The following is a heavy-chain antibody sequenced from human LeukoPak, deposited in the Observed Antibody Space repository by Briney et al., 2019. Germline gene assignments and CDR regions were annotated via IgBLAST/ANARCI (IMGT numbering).Heavy chain of an antibody. CDR2: ISPYNGNT. Sequence: ASVKVSCKAPGYTLSRYGISWVRQAPGQGLEWMGWISPYNGNTNYAQKFQGRVTMTTDTSKTTAYMELRSLRSDDTALYYCARDRGDSGWYGENDYWGQGTLVIVSS. D-gene: IGHD6-19*01. CDR3: ARDRGDSGWYGENDY. J-gene: IGHJ4*02. CDR1: GYTLSRYG. V-gene: IGHV1-18*01.